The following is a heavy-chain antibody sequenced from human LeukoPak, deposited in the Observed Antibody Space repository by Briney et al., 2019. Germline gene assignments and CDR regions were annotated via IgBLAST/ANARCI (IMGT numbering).Heavy chain of an antibody. V-gene: IGHV3-30*18. Sequence: PGGSLRLSCAASGFTFSSYGMHWVRQAPGKGLEWVAVISGDESNKYYADSVKGRFTISRDNSKNTVYLQMNSLRDEDTAVYYCAKNAGWAYYFDYWGQGTLVTVSS. CDR3: AKNAGWAYYFDY. J-gene: IGHJ4*02. CDR1: GFTFSSYG. D-gene: IGHD1-26*01. CDR2: ISGDESNK.